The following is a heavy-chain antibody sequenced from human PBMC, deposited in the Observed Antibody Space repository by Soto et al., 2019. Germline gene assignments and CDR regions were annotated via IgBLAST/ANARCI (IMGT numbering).Heavy chain of an antibody. CDR2: AYYSGNT. D-gene: IGHD6-13*01. CDR1: GVALSRHY. CDR3: ARLKHSSSWYRFDY. Sequence: PSETLSLTCSVSGVALSRHYWSWIRQSPGKGLEWIGYAYYSGNTNYNPSLKSRVAISVDTSKKQFSLKLTSVTIADTAVYYCARLKHSSSWYRFDYWGLGTLVTVSS. V-gene: IGHV4-59*11. J-gene: IGHJ4*02.